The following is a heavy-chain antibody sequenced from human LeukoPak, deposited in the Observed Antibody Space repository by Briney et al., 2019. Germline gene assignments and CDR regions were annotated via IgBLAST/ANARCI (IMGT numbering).Heavy chain of an antibody. CDR3: ARCRGSGSYCLDH. V-gene: IGHV3-11*01. CDR2: MSSRSGII. D-gene: IGHD3-10*01. CDR1: GFNFGDYY. J-gene: IGHJ4*02. Sequence: GGSLRLSCVASGFNFGDYYMNWIRQSPGKGLEWISYMSSRSGIIYYGGSVKGRFTVSRDNVKKSLHLQMNSLRPEDTAIYYCARCRGSGSYCLDHWGQGTLVTVSS.